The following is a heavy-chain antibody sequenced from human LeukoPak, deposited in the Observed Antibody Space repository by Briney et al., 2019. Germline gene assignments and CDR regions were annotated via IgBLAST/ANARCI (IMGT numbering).Heavy chain of an antibody. Sequence: SETLSPTCTVSGGSISSGSYYWSWIRQPAGKGLEWIGRIYTSGSTNYNPSLKSRVTISVDTSKNQFSLKLSSVTAADTAVYYCASARDGYNWSYWGQGTLVTVSS. CDR1: GGSISSGSYY. D-gene: IGHD5-24*01. J-gene: IGHJ4*02. CDR2: IYTSGST. CDR3: ASARDGYNWSY. V-gene: IGHV4-61*02.